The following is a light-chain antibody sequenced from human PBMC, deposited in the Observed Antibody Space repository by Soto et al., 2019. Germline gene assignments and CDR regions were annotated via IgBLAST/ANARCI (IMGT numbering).Light chain of an antibody. Sequence: NFMLTQPHSVSESPGKTGTISCTRSSGSIARNYVQWYQQRPGSAPTPVIYEDNQRPSGVPDRFSGSIDSSSNSASLTISGLKTEDEADYYCQSYDSSRWVFGGGTKLTVL. CDR2: EDN. CDR3: QSYDSSRWV. CDR1: SGSIARNY. V-gene: IGLV6-57*03. J-gene: IGLJ3*02.